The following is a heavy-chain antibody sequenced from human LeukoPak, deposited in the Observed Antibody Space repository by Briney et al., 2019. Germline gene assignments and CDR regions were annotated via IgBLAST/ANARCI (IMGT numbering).Heavy chain of an antibody. CDR3: ARGANSSSPYFDY. V-gene: IGHV4-38-2*02. D-gene: IGHD6-6*01. J-gene: IGHJ4*02. CDR1: GYSISSGYY. Sequence: SETLSLTCTVSGYSISSGYYWAWIRQPPGKGLEWIGSIYHSGSTYYNPSLKSRVTISVDTSKNQFSLKLSSVTAADTAVYYCARGANSSSPYFDYWGQGTLVTVSS. CDR2: IYHSGST.